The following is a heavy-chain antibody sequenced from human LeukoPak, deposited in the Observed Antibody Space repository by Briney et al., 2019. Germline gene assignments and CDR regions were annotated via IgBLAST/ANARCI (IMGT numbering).Heavy chain of an antibody. V-gene: IGHV1-3*01. Sequence: ASVKVSCKASGYTFTSYAMHWVRQAPGQRLEWMGWINASNGNTKYSQKFQGRVTITRDTSASTAYMELSSLRSEDTAVYYCAREMGVYDSSGYYSAEYFQHWGQGTLVTVSS. J-gene: IGHJ1*01. CDR1: GYTFTSYA. D-gene: IGHD3-22*01. CDR3: AREMGVYDSSGYYSAEYFQH. CDR2: INASNGNT.